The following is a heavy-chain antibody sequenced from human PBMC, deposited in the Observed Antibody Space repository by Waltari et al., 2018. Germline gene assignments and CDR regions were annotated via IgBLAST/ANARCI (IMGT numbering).Heavy chain of an antibody. Sequence: QVQLQESGPGLVKPSETLSLTCTVSGGSISSYYWSWIRQPAGKGLEWIGRIDTGEGTNNNPSLKSRVTMSLDTSKNQFSLKLSSVTAADTAVYYCARGVYDSSGFDYWGQGTLVTVSS. CDR3: ARGVYDSSGFDY. V-gene: IGHV4-4*07. D-gene: IGHD3-22*01. CDR2: IDTGEGT. J-gene: IGHJ4*02. CDR1: GGSISSYY.